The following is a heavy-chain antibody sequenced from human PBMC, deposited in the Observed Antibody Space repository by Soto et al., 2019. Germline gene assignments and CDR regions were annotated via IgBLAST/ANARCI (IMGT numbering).Heavy chain of an antibody. D-gene: IGHD1-20*01. J-gene: IGHJ4*02. Sequence: SDTLSLTCSVSSGSITSSYWSWIRRPPGKGLEWIGYIYYSGSSNYNPSLKSRVTILLDTSKNQFSLKLNSVTAADTAVYYCARHGVTGAFPWSPFDYWGQGTLVTVSS. CDR2: IYYSGSS. CDR3: ARHGVTGAFPWSPFDY. CDR1: SGSITSSY. V-gene: IGHV4-59*08.